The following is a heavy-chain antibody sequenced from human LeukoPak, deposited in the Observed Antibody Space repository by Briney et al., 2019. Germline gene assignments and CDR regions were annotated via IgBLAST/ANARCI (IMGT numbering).Heavy chain of an antibody. J-gene: IGHJ4*02. CDR3: ARDQGPDGYYFDS. Sequence: GGPLRLSCAASGFTFSWYWMSWVRQPPGKGLEWVANIKQDGSEKYYVDSVKGRFTISRDNAKTSLYLQMNSLRDEDTAVYYCARDQGPDGYYFDSWGQGTLVTVSS. V-gene: IGHV3-7*01. CDR2: IKQDGSEK. CDR1: GFTFSWYW. D-gene: IGHD1-14*01.